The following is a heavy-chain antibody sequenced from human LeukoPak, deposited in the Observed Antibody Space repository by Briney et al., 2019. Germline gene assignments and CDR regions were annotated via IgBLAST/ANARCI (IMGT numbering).Heavy chain of an antibody. D-gene: IGHD2-15*01. CDR3: AKGWCSGGSCLFDY. CDR2: ISYDGSNK. Sequence: PGRSLRLSCAASLFTFSSYGMHWVRQAPGKGREWGAVISYDGSNKYYADSVKGRFTISRDNSKNTLYLQMSSLRAEDTAVYYCAKGWCSGGSCLFDYWGQGTLVTVSS. J-gene: IGHJ4*02. CDR1: LFTFSSYG. V-gene: IGHV3-30*18.